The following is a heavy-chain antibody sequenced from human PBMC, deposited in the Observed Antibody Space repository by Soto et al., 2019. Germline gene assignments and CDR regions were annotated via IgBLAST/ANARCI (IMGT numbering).Heavy chain of an antibody. J-gene: IGHJ4*02. Sequence: GGSLRLACAASGFTCSSYAMHWVRQAPGKGLEWVAVISYDGSNKYYADSVKGRFTISRDNSKNTLYLQMNSLRAEDTAVYYCARDLLLWFGEFSGYFAYWGQGTLVTVSS. D-gene: IGHD3-10*01. V-gene: IGHV3-30-3*01. CDR1: GFTCSSYA. CDR3: ARDLLLWFGEFSGYFAY. CDR2: ISYDGSNK.